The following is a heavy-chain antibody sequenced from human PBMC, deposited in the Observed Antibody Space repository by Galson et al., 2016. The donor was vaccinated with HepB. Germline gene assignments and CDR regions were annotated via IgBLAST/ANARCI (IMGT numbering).Heavy chain of an antibody. V-gene: IGHV3-21*01. D-gene: IGHD6-19*01. CDR3: ARDQAVAGPL. CDR2: ISTSSSYI. CDR1: GFTFSDYS. Sequence: SLRLSCAASGFTFSDYSMNWVRQAPGKGLEWVSSISTSSSYIYYADSVQGRFTISRDNAKNSLYLQMTSLRAEDTAVYYCARDQAVAGPLWGQGTLVTVSS. J-gene: IGHJ4*02.